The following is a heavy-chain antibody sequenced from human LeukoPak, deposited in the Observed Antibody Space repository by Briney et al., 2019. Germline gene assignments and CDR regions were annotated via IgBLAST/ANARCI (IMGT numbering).Heavy chain of an antibody. D-gene: IGHD2-2*01. Sequence: PGGSLRLSCAASGFTFSKFWMSWVRQAPGKGLEWVANIKQDGSEKYYVDSVKGRFTISRDNAKNSLYLQMNSLRAEDTAVYFCARAVRASYDWGRGTLVTVSS. CDR1: GFTFSKFW. V-gene: IGHV3-7*01. CDR2: IKQDGSEK. J-gene: IGHJ4*02. CDR3: ARAVRASYD.